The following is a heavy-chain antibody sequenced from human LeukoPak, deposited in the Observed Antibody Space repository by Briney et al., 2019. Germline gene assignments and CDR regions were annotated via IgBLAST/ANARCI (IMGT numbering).Heavy chain of an antibody. V-gene: IGHV3-9*01. CDR3: AKDRGAYYYGSGSYYKTLYYYYGMDV. D-gene: IGHD3-10*01. CDR2: ISWNSASI. J-gene: IGHJ6*02. Sequence: GGSLRLSCAASGFTFDDYAMHWVRQAPGKGLEWVSGISWNSASIGYADSVKGRFTISRDNAKNSLYLQMNSLRAEDTALYYCAKDRGAYYYGSGSYYKTLYYYYGMDVWGQGTTVTVSS. CDR1: GFTFDDYA.